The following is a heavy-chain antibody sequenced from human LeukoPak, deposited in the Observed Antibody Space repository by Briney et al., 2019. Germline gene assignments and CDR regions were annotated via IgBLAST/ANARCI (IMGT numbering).Heavy chain of an antibody. Sequence: PGGSLRLSCAASGFTLKTYWMNWVRQAPGKGLVWVARINGDGSSLTYADSVKGRFTVSRGNAKNTLYLQMNSLRAEDTAMYYCTRDLRMDYYYVDYYYYGMDVWGQGTTVTVSS. CDR3: TRDLRMDYYYVDYYYYGMDV. V-gene: IGHV3-74*03. D-gene: IGHD3-10*02. J-gene: IGHJ6*02. CDR1: GFTLKTYW. CDR2: INGDGSSL.